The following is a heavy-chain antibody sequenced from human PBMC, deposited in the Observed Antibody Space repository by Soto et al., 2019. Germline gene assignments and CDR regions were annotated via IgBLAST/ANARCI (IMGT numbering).Heavy chain of an antibody. CDR3: ARDRGSGSYRTGGYYYYYGMDV. J-gene: IGHJ6*02. D-gene: IGHD1-26*01. CDR2: ISAYNGNT. CDR1: GYTFTSYG. Sequence: ASVKVSCKASGYTFTSYGISWVRQAPGQGLEWMGWISAYNGNTNYAQKLQGRVTMTTDTSTSTAYMGLRSLRSDDTAVYYCARDRGSGSYRTGGYYYYYGMDVWGQGTTVTVSS. V-gene: IGHV1-18*01.